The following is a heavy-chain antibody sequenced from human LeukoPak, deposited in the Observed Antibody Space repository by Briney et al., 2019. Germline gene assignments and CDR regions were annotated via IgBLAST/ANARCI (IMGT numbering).Heavy chain of an antibody. Sequence: ASETLSLTCTVSGGSIGSSAYSWGWIRQPPGKGLEWIGSISYTGTTYYNPSLKGRVTISLDTSKNQFSLKLISVTAADTALYYCAREGPHGSGIYYNPLDYWGQGALVIVSS. V-gene: IGHV4-39*02. CDR2: ISYTGTT. CDR1: GGSIGSSAYS. J-gene: IGHJ4*02. CDR3: AREGPHGSGIYYNPLDY. D-gene: IGHD3-10*01.